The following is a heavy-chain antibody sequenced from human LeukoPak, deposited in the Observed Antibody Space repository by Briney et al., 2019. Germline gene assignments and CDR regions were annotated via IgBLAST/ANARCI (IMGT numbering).Heavy chain of an antibody. CDR3: ASDQSGSYDY. D-gene: IGHD1-26*01. CDR1: GVTFSSYS. V-gene: IGHV3-21*01. J-gene: IGHJ4*02. CDR2: ISGSSDYI. Sequence: GGSLRLSCAVSGVTFSSYSMNRVRQAPGKGLEWVSSISGSSDYIYYADSLKGRFTISRDNAKNALYLQMNSLRAEDTAMYYCASDQSGSYDYWGQGTLVTVSS.